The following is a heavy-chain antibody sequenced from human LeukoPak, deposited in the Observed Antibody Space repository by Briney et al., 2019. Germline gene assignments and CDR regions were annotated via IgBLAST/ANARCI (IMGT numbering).Heavy chain of an antibody. CDR2: IYHSGGT. CDR1: GGSINDAS. V-gene: IGHV4-59*01. J-gene: IGHJ4*02. Sequence: SETLSLTCTVSGGSINDASWNWIRKPPGQGLEWIGYIYHSGGTNYNPSLKSRVTISLDTSKNQFSLKLSSVTAADTAVYYCARVGTYYRSLDSWGQGNLVTVSS. D-gene: IGHD3-10*01. CDR3: ARVGTYYRSLDS.